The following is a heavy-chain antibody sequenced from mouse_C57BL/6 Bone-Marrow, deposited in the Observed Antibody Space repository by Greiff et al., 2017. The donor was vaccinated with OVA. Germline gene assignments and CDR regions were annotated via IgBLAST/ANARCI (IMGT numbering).Heavy chain of an antibody. CDR2: IYPGDGDT. D-gene: IGHD1-2*01. Sequence: VQLQESGAELVKPGASVKISCKASGYAFSSYWMNWVKQRPGKGLEWIGQIYPGDGDTNYNGKFKGKATLTADKSSSTAYMQLSSLTSEDSAVYFCARSGITTADYFDYWGQGTTLTVSS. CDR3: ARSGITTADYFDY. V-gene: IGHV1-80*01. CDR1: GYAFSSYW. J-gene: IGHJ2*01.